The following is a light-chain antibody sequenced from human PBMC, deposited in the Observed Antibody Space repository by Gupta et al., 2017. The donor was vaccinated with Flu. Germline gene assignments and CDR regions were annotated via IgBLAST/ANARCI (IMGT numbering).Light chain of an antibody. V-gene: IGKV3-15*01. J-gene: IGKJ2*01. CDR2: GDS. CDR1: QSVSRD. CDR3: QHKHHWPLT. Sequence: EIVMTQSPVTLSVSPGERASLACRASQSVSRDLAWYQQKPGQPPRLLIYGDSTRATGVPARFSGSGSRTEFTLTIGSVQAEDFAVYYCQHKHHWPLTFGQGTKLEIK.